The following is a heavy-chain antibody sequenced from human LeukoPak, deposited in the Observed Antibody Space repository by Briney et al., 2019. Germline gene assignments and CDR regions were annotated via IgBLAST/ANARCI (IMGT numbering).Heavy chain of an antibody. J-gene: IGHJ4*02. D-gene: IGHD2-8*01. CDR2: ISSNGGST. Sequence: PGGSLRLSCAASGFTFSSYAMHWVRQAPGKGLEYVSAISSNGGSTYYANSVKGRFTISRDNSKNTLYLQMGSLRAEDTAVYYCARDGLMVYAIYYWGQGTLVTVSS. V-gene: IGHV3-64*01. CDR3: ARDGLMVYAIYY. CDR1: GFTFSSYA.